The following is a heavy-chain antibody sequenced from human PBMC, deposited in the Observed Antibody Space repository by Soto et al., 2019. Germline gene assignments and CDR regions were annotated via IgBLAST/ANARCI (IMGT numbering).Heavy chain of an antibody. CDR2: IYYSGST. J-gene: IGHJ5*02. CDR3: ARGFGSFVDTAMPLFDP. Sequence: QVQLQESGPGLVKPSQTLSLTCTVSGGSISSGDYYWSWIRQPPGKGLEWIGYIYYSGSTYYNPSLQRRITISVHTSKTEFALKLSSVTAADTAVYYCARGFGSFVDTAMPLFDPWGQGTLVTVSS. CDR1: GGSISSGDYY. V-gene: IGHV4-30-4*01. D-gene: IGHD5-18*01.